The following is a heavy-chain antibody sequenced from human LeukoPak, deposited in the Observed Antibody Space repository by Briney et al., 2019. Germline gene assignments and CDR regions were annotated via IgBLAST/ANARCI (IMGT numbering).Heavy chain of an antibody. CDR2: IGIAGDT. CDR3: IRGGIQVSGIDAFDI. V-gene: IGHV3-13*01. CDR1: GFTFSSYD. Sequence: GGSLRLSCAASGFTFSSYDMHWIRQAPGRGLEWVSAIGIAGDTYYPDSVKGRFTISRENAKNSMYLQMNSLKDGDTAVYYCIRGGIQVSGIDAFDIWGQGTMVTVSS. D-gene: IGHD5/OR15-5a*01. J-gene: IGHJ3*02.